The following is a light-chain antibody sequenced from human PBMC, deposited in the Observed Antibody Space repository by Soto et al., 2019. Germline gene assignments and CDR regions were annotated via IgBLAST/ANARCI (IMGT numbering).Light chain of an antibody. CDR1: SSDVGGYNY. CDR2: DVS. Sequence: QSVLTQPASVSGSPGQSITISCTGTSSDVGGYNYVSWYQQHPDKAPKVLIYDVSNRPSGVSNRFSGSKSGNTASLTISGLQDEDEADYYCSSYTSTSTYVFGTGTKLTVL. CDR3: SSYTSTSTYV. V-gene: IGLV2-14*03. J-gene: IGLJ1*01.